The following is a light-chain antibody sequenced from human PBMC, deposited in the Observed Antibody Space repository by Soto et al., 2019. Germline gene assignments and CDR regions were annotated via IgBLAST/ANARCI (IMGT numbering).Light chain of an antibody. CDR1: SSDVGGYNY. Sequence: QSALTQPASVSGSPGQSITISCTGTSSDVGGYNYVSWYQQHPGEAPKLMIYEITNRPSGVSNRFSGSKSGNTASLTISGLQAEDEADYYCASYTSSSTRVFGGGTKVTVL. J-gene: IGLJ3*02. CDR3: ASYTSSSTRV. CDR2: EIT. V-gene: IGLV2-14*01.